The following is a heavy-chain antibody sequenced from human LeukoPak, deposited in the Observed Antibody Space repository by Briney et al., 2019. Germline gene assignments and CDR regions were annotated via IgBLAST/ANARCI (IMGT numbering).Heavy chain of an antibody. D-gene: IGHD6-13*01. CDR3: ARQSREQQLDY. V-gene: IGHV4-39*01. CDR2: ISYSGST. CDR1: GGSFNVRSDF. Sequence: PSETLSLTCTLSGGSFNVRSDFWGWIRQPPGKGLEWIGTISYSGSTYYNPSLKSRVTISVDTSKNQFSLKLSSVTAADTAVYYCARQSREQQLDYWGQGTLVTVSS. J-gene: IGHJ4*02.